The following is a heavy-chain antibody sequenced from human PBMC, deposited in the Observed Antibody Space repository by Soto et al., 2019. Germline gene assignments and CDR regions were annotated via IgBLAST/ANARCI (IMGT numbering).Heavy chain of an antibody. Sequence: QVQLVESGGGVVQPGRSLRLSCAASGFTFSSYAMHWVRQAPGKGLEWVAVISYDGSNKYYADSVKGRFTISRDNSKNTRYLQMNSLRAEDMAVYYCARNDERFNSCYGFSMDVWGQGNSFTASS. CDR3: ARNDERFNSCYGFSMDV. CDR2: ISYDGSNK. J-gene: IGHJ6*02. CDR1: GFTFSSYA. V-gene: IGHV3-30-3*01. D-gene: IGHD5-12*01.